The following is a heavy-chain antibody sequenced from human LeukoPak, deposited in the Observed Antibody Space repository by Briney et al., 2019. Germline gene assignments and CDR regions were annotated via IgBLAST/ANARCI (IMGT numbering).Heavy chain of an antibody. CDR3: ARDSPGYYYYMDV. CDR1: GGSFSGYY. Sequence: SETLSLTCAVYGGSFSGYYWSWIRQPPGKGLEWIGEINHSGSTNYNPSLKSRVTISVDTSKNQFSLKLSSVTAADTAVYYCARDSPGYYYYMDVWGKGTTVTVSS. J-gene: IGHJ6*03. D-gene: IGHD6-13*01. CDR2: INHSGST. V-gene: IGHV4-34*01.